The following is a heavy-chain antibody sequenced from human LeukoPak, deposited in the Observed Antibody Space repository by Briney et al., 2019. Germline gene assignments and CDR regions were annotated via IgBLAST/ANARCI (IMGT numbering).Heavy chain of an antibody. D-gene: IGHD1-1*01. CDR3: ARDVTGLFDP. Sequence: ASVKVSCKASGYTFTGYYMHWVRQAPGQGLEWMGWINPNSGGTNYAQKFQGRVTMTRDTSISTAYMELRSLRSDDTAVYYCARDVTGLFDPWGQGTLVTVSS. CDR1: GYTFTGYY. V-gene: IGHV1-2*02. CDR2: INPNSGGT. J-gene: IGHJ5*02.